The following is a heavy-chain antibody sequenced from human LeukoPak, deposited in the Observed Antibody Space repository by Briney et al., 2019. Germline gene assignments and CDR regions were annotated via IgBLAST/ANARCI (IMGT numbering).Heavy chain of an antibody. Sequence: SETLSLTCAVYGGSFSGYYWSWIRQPPGKGLEWIGSIYYSGSTYYNPSLKSRVTISVDTSKNQFSLKLSSVTAADTAVYYCARDNMIVVVTGFDYWGQGTLVTVSS. D-gene: IGHD3-22*01. V-gene: IGHV4-34*01. J-gene: IGHJ4*02. CDR2: IYYSGST. CDR3: ARDNMIVVVTGFDY. CDR1: GGSFSGYY.